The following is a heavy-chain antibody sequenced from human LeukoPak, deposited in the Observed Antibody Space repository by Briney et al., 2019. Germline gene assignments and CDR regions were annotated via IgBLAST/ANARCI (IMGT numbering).Heavy chain of an antibody. CDR3: ASTYYYDSSGYPDAFDI. CDR1: GDSIISDTYY. V-gene: IGHV4-39*01. CDR2: IYYRGRT. D-gene: IGHD3-22*01. J-gene: IGHJ3*02. Sequence: PSETLSLTCIVSGDSIISDTYYWGWIRQPPGKGLEWIGSIYYRGRTSYNPSLESRVSISEDSPTKQYSLKLSSVTAADTAVYYCASTYYYDSSGYPDAFDIWGQGTMVTVSS.